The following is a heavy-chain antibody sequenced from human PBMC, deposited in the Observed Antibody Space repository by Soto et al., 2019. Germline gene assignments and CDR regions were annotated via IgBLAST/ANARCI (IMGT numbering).Heavy chain of an antibody. J-gene: IGHJ6*02. V-gene: IGHV1-69*01. D-gene: IGHD3-3*01. CDR3: ARRPIPIFGVVDYYYGMDV. Sequence: QVQLVQSGAEVKKPGSSVKVSCKASGGTFSSYAISWVRQAPGQGLEWMGGIIPIFGTANYAQKFQGRVTITADESTSTAYMELSSLRSEDTAVYYCARRPIPIFGVVDYYYGMDVWGQGTTVTVSS. CDR1: GGTFSSYA. CDR2: IIPIFGTA.